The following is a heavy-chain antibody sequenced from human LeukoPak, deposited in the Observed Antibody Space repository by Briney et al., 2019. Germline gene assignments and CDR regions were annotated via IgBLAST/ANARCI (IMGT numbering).Heavy chain of an antibody. Sequence: GGSLRLSCAASGFTFSSYSMNWVRQAPGKGLEWVSSIGSSSSYIYYADSVKGRFTISRDNAKNSLYLQMNSLRAEDTAVYYCARDPGFPSQLLLYPVLYFDYWGQGTLVTASS. J-gene: IGHJ4*02. D-gene: IGHD2-2*02. CDR1: GFTFSSYS. CDR2: IGSSSSYI. CDR3: ARDPGFPSQLLLYPVLYFDY. V-gene: IGHV3-21*01.